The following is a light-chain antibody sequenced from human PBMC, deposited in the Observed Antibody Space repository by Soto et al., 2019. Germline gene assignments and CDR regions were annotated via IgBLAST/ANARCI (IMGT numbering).Light chain of an antibody. CDR1: QSVRSSY. Sequence: EIVLTQSPGTLSLSPGERATLSCRASQSVRSSYLAWYQQKPGQAPRLLIYGASSRATGIPDRFSGSGSGTDFTLTISRLAPEDFAVYYCQQYGSPPETFGQGTKVEIK. V-gene: IGKV3-20*01. J-gene: IGKJ1*01. CDR3: QQYGSPPET. CDR2: GAS.